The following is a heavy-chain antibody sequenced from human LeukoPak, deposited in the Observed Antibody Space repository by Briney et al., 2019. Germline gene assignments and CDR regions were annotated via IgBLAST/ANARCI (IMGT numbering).Heavy chain of an antibody. Sequence: SETLSLTCTVSGGSISSGGYYWSWICQHPGKGLEWIGYIYYSGSTYYNPSLKSRVTISVDTSKNQFSLKLSSVTAADTAVYYCATGVRDIMYSSGGGQFDYWGQGTLVTVSS. CDR3: ATGVRDIMYSSGGGQFDY. CDR2: IYYSGST. V-gene: IGHV4-31*03. J-gene: IGHJ4*02. D-gene: IGHD6-19*01. CDR1: GGSISSGGYY.